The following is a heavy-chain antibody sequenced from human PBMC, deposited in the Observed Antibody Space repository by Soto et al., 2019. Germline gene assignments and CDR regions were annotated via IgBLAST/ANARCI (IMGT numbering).Heavy chain of an antibody. Sequence: GGSLRLSCAASGFTFSSYAMHWVRQAPGKGLEWVAVISYDGSNKYYADSVKGRFTISRDNSKNTLYLQMNSLRAEDTAVYYCARSHSDFTPHYSAASNYWGQGTLVTVSS. CDR1: GFTFSSYA. D-gene: IGHD3-16*01. J-gene: IGHJ4*02. V-gene: IGHV3-30-3*01. CDR3: ARSHSDFTPHYSAASNY. CDR2: ISYDGSNK.